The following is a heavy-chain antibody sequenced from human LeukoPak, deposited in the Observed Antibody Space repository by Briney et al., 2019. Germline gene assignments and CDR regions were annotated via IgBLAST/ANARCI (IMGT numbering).Heavy chain of an antibody. D-gene: IGHD3-22*01. CDR3: AKGFSYDSALDY. V-gene: IGHV3-30*02. Sequence: GGSLRLSCAASGFTFSNYGMHWVRQAPGTGLEWVAFIRYDGINKYYADSVKGRFTISRDNSKNTLYLQMNSLRAEDTAVYYCAKGFSYDSALDYWGQGTLVTVSS. CDR2: IRYDGINK. J-gene: IGHJ4*02. CDR1: GFTFSNYG.